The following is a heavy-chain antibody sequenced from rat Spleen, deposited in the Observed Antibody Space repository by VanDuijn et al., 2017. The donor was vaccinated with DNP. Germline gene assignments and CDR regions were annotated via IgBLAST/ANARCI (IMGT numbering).Heavy chain of an antibody. D-gene: IGHD1-2*01. Sequence: EVQLQESGPGLVESSQSLSLTCSVTGYSITRNFRWNWIRKFPGNKLEWMGYVNSADSTYYNPSLKRRISLTRDTSKNQFFLQVNSVTTEDTATYYCASGPNGYNYFDYWGQGVMVTVSS. CDR2: VNSADST. CDR1: GYSITRNFR. J-gene: IGHJ2*01. V-gene: IGHV3-3*01. CDR3: ASGPNGYNYFDY.